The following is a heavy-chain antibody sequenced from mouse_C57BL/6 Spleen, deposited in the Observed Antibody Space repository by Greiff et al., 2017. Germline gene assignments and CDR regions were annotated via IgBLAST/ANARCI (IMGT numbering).Heavy chain of an antibody. CDR3: ASFTTPVLATADY. D-gene: IGHD1-1*01. CDR2: INPSNGGT. J-gene: IGHJ2*01. V-gene: IGHV1-53*01. Sequence: VQLQQPGTELVKPGASVKLSCKASGYTFTSYWMHWVKQRPGQGLEWIGNINPSNGGTNYNEKFKSKATLTVDKSSSTAYMQLSSLTSEDSAVYYCASFTTPVLATADYWGPGTTLTVSS. CDR1: GYTFTSYW.